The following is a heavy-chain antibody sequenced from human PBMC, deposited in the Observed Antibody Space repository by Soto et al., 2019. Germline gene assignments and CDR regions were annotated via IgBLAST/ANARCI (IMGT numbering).Heavy chain of an antibody. J-gene: IGHJ4*01. CDR3: AKGRFDVVTISPFDH. CDR2: ISYDGTEE. D-gene: IGHD3-3*02. V-gene: IGHV3-30*18. Sequence: VGSLRLSCAAPGFTFSSYGMHWVRQAPGKGLEWVAVISYDGTEEKYADSVKGRATVSRDNSKNTVYLQMNRLRGDDSAIYYCAKGRFDVVTISPFDHWGQGTLVTVSS. CDR1: GFTFSSYG.